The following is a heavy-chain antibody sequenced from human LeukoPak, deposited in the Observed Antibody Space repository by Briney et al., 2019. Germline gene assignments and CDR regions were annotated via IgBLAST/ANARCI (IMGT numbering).Heavy chain of an antibody. CDR1: GFTFTNYG. Sequence: GGSLRLSCGASGFTFTNYGMHWVRQAPGKGLEWVAFIRNDGSNKYYAESVKGRFTISRDNSKNTLYLQMNSLRVEDTAVYYCAKDFLKSITLIRGVRSWVGYLDSWGQGTLVTVSS. J-gene: IGHJ4*02. V-gene: IGHV3-30*02. CDR3: AKDFLKSITLIRGVRSWVGYLDS. CDR2: IRNDGSNK. D-gene: IGHD3-10*01.